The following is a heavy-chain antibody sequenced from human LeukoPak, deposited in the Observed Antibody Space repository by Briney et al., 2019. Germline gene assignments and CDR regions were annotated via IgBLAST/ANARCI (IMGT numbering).Heavy chain of an antibody. D-gene: IGHD2-2*01. CDR1: GCSFTSYW. Sequence: GGSLKISCKGSGCSFTSYWIGWVRQMPGKGLEWMGIIYPGDSDTRYSPSFQGQVTISADKSISTAYLQWSSLKASDTAMYYCARTKLLVVPAATTGLDIWGQGTMVTVSS. CDR2: IYPGDSDT. CDR3: ARTKLLVVPAATTGLDI. J-gene: IGHJ3*02. V-gene: IGHV5-51*01.